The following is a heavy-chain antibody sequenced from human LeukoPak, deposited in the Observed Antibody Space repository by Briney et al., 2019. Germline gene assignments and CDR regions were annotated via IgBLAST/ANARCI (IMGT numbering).Heavy chain of an antibody. CDR1: GFTFSTYV. CDR2: IWNNGSNK. V-gene: IGHV3-33*01. D-gene: IGHD5-18*01. J-gene: IGHJ4*02. CDR3: ARDRGYSFGHPFDY. Sequence: GMSLRLSCAASGFTFSTYVMPWVRQAPGKGLEWVTLIWNNGSNKYYADSVKGRFTISRDNSKNTLYLQMDSLRAEDTAVYYCARDRGYSFGHPFDYWGQGTLVTVSS.